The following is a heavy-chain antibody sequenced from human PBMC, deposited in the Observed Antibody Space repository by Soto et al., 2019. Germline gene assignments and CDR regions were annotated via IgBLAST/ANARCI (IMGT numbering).Heavy chain of an antibody. J-gene: IGHJ4*02. CDR3: AREKRRAAARTYFDY. CDR1: GGSISSGDYY. CDR2: IYYSGST. D-gene: IGHD6-13*01. V-gene: IGHV4-30-4*01. Sequence: SETLSLTCTVSGGSISSGDYYWSRIRQPPGKGLEWIGYIYYSGSTYYNPSLKSRVTISVDTSKNQFSLKLSSVTAADTAVYYWAREKRRAAARTYFDYWGQGTLVTVSS.